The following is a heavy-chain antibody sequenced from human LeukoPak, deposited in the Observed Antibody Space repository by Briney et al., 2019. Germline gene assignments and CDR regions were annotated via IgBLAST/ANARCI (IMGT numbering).Heavy chain of an antibody. V-gene: IGHV1-3*01. J-gene: IGHJ5*02. D-gene: IGHD6-6*01. Sequence: ASVKVSCKASGYTLTSYAMDWVRQAPGQRLEWMGWINAGNGNTKYSQKFQGRVTITRDTSASTAYMELSSLRSEDTAVYYCARARIAATSHWFDPWGQGTLVTVPS. CDR2: INAGNGNT. CDR1: GYTLTSYA. CDR3: ARARIAATSHWFDP.